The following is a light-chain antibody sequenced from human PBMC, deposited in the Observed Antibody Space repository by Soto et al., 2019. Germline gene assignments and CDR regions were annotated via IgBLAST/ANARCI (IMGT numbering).Light chain of an antibody. V-gene: IGKV3D-20*02. Sequence: EIVLTQSPAFLSLSPGERATLFCRASQSLTTNFLAWYEQKVGQSPRLLMYDPSTRAPGTPDRVSGGGAGTDFTLTIDRVGPGDCAVYFCQQYNYSQFSFGGGTKVEI. CDR2: DPS. CDR3: QQYNYSQFS. CDR1: QSLTTNF. J-gene: IGKJ4*01.